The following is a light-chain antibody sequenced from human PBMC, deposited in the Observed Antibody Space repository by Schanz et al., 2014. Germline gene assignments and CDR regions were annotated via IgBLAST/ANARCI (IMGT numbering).Light chain of an antibody. CDR3: SSYAGSNIVV. CDR1: SSDVGGYKY. V-gene: IGLV2-8*01. J-gene: IGLJ2*01. CDR2: EVS. Sequence: QSALTQPPSASGSPGQSVTISCTGTSSDVGGYKYVSWYQQHPGKAPKLIIYEVSTRPSGVPDRFSGSKSGNTASLTVSGLQAEDEADYYCSSYAGSNIVVFGGGTKLTVL.